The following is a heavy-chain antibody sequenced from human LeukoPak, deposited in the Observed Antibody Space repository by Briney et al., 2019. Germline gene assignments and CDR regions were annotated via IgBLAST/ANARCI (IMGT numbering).Heavy chain of an antibody. CDR2: ISSSGSTI. CDR3: VRDDILTGYPTPFDY. CDR1: GFTFSSYE. D-gene: IGHD3-9*01. Sequence: GGSLRLSCAASGFTFSSYEMNWVRQAPGKGLEWVSYISSSGSTIYYADSVKGRFTISRDNAKHSLYLQMNSLRAEDTAVYYCVRDDILTGYPTPFDYWGQGTLVTVSS. J-gene: IGHJ4*02. V-gene: IGHV3-48*03.